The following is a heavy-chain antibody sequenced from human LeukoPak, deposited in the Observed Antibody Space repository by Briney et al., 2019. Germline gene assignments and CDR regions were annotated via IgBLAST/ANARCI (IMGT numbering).Heavy chain of an antibody. D-gene: IGHD1-26*01. CDR2: IYYSGST. Sequence: PSETLSLTCTVSGCSISTYYWSWIRQPPGKGLECIGYIYYSGSTNYNPSLRSRVTISVDTSKNQFSLKLSSVTAADTAVYYCARIPNIVGASDAFDIWGQGTMVTASS. J-gene: IGHJ3*02. V-gene: IGHV4-59*08. CDR1: GCSISTYY. CDR3: ARIPNIVGASDAFDI.